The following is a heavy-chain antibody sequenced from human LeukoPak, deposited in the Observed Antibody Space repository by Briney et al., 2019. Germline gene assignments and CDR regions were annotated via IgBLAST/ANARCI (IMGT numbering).Heavy chain of an antibody. CDR1: GGTFSSYA. CDR3: ASLGYCSGGSCYSSDY. CDR2: IIPIFGTA. J-gene: IGHJ4*02. D-gene: IGHD2-15*01. Sequence: ASVKVSCKASGGTFSSYAISWVRQAPGQGLEWMGVIIPIFGTANYAQKFQGRVTITADESTSTAYMELSSLRSEDTAVYYCASLGYCSGGSCYSSDYWGQGTLVTVSS. V-gene: IGHV1-69*13.